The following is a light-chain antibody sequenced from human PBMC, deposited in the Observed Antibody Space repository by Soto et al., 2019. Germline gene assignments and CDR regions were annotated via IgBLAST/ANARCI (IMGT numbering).Light chain of an antibody. CDR1: QSVSSK. CDR2: HTS. V-gene: IGKV3-15*01. Sequence: IVMTQSPGTLSVSPGERVALSCRASQSVSSKLAWYQQRPGQPPRLLMYHTSTRAAGVPPRFSGSGSGTVFTLTISSLQSEDFAVYYCQQYSDRPPWTFGQGTNVE. J-gene: IGKJ1*01. CDR3: QQYSDRPPWT.